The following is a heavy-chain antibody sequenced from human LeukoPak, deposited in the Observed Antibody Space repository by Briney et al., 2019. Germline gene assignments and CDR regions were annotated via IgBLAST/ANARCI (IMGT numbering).Heavy chain of an antibody. Sequence: PSETLSLTCTVSGGSISSYYWSWIRQPPGKGLEWIGYIYYSGSTNYNPSLKSGVTISVDTSKNQFSLKLSSVTAADTAVYYCARQYSSSWYETRWFDPWGQGTLVTVSS. D-gene: IGHD6-13*01. CDR2: IYYSGST. CDR3: ARQYSSSWYETRWFDP. CDR1: GGSISSYY. J-gene: IGHJ5*02. V-gene: IGHV4-59*01.